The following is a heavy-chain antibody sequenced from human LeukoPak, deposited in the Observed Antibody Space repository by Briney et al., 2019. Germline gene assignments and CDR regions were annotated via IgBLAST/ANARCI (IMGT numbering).Heavy chain of an antibody. D-gene: IGHD3-22*01. CDR3: AKASNYYDSSGYPYASDY. V-gene: IGHV3-23*01. CDR2: ISGSGGST. J-gene: IGHJ4*02. Sequence: GGSLRLSCGGSGFTFNSYAMMWLRQAPGKGLEWVSAISGSGGSTYYADSVKGRFTISRDNSKNTLYLQMNSLRAEDTAVYYCAKASNYYDSSGYPYASDYWGQGTLVTVSS. CDR1: GFTFNSYA.